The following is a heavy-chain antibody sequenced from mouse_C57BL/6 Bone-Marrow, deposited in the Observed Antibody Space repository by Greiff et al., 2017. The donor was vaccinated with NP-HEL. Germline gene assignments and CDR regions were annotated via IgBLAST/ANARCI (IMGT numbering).Heavy chain of an antibody. CDR1: GYTFTSYL. CDR3: AGYCCGSSSFDY. CDR2: IDPNSGGT. V-gene: IGHV1-72*01. D-gene: IGHD1-1*01. Sequence: QVQLQQPGAELVKPGASVKLSCKASGYTFTSYLMHWVKQRPGRGLEWIGRIDPNSGGTKYNEKFKSKATLTVDKPSSTAYMQLNNLTSEDSAVYYCAGYCCGSSSFDYWGQGTTLTVSA. J-gene: IGHJ2*01.